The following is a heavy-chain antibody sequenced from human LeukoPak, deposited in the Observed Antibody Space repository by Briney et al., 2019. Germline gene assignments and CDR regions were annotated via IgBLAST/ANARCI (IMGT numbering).Heavy chain of an antibody. V-gene: IGHV4-34*01. CDR1: GESFSGHY. Sequence: SETLSLTCGVFGESFSGHYWTWIRQPPGKGLEWIGEINEIGSTIYNPSLKSRVTISVDASRNQFSLKLSSVTAADTAVYYCAKDDAWLQYGNWGRGTLVTVSS. D-gene: IGHD5-24*01. CDR3: AKDDAWLQYGN. J-gene: IGHJ4*02. CDR2: INEIGST.